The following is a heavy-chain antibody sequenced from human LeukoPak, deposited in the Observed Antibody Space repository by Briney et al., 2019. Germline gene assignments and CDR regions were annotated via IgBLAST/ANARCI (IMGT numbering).Heavy chain of an antibody. D-gene: IGHD3-10*01. J-gene: IGHJ3*02. V-gene: IGHV3-30*02. CDR3: AKDVGITMVRGPGRAFDI. CDR2: IRYDGSHK. CDR1: GFTFSSYG. Sequence: GGSLRLSCAASGFTFSSYGMHWVRQAPGKGLEWVAFIRYDGSHKYYADSVKGRFTISRDNAKNSLYLQMNSLRAEDTALYYCAKDVGITMVRGPGRAFDIWGQGTMVTVSS.